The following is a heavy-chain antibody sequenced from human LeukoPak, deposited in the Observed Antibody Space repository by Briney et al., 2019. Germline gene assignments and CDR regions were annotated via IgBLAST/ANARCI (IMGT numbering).Heavy chain of an antibody. CDR2: ISAYNGNT. CDR1: GYTFTSYG. V-gene: IGHV1-18*01. CDR3: ARGGEVITTSNQEFDY. J-gene: IGHJ4*02. D-gene: IGHD3-22*01. Sequence: ASVKVSCKASGYTFTSYGISWVRQAPGQGLEWMGWISAYNGNTNYAQKLQGRVTMTTDTSTSTAYMELRSLRSDDTAVYYCARGGEVITTSNQEFDYWGQGTLVTVSS.